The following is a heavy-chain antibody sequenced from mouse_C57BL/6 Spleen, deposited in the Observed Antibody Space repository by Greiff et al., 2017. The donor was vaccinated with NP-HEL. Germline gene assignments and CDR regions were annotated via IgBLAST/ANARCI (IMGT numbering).Heavy chain of an antibody. CDR1: GFTFSSYA. CDR3: ARAMVPYYFVY. Sequence: EVQVVESGGGLVKPGGSLKLSCAASGFTFSSYAMSWVRQTPEKRLEWVATISDGGSYTYYPDNVKGRFTISRDNAKNNLYLQMSHLKSEDTAMYYCARAMVPYYFVYWGQGTTLTVSS. J-gene: IGHJ2*01. V-gene: IGHV5-4*01. D-gene: IGHD1-1*02. CDR2: ISDGGSYT.